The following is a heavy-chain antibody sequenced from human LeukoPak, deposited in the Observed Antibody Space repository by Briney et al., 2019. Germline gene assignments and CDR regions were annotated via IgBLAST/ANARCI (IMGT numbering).Heavy chain of an antibody. CDR3: ARDGGSYHNWFDP. CDR1: GGSISSYY. CDR2: IHYSGST. D-gene: IGHD1-26*01. Sequence: PSETLSLTCTVSGGSISSYYWSWIRQPPGKGLEWIGYIHYSGSTNYNPSLKSRVTISVDTSKNQFSLKLSSVTAADTAAYYCARDGGSYHNWFDPWGQGTLVTVSS. V-gene: IGHV4-59*01. J-gene: IGHJ5*02.